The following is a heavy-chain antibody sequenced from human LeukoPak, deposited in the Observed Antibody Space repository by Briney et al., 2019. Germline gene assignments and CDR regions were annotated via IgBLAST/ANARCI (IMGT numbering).Heavy chain of an antibody. Sequence: SETLSLTCTVSGDSISSYYWRWIRQPAGKGLEWIGSIYTSGSTNYNPYLTRRVTISENKSLNHFSLRLSSGAAVDTAVYFFARGATRRSFGQDYYYYMDVWGKGTTVTVSS. D-gene: IGHD3-10*01. V-gene: IGHV4-4*07. CDR2: IYTSGST. CDR1: GDSISSYY. CDR3: ARGATRRSFGQDYYYYMDV. J-gene: IGHJ6*03.